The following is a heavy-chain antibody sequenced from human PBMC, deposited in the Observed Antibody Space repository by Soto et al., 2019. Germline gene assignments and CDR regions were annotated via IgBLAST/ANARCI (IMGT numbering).Heavy chain of an antibody. J-gene: IGHJ5*02. Sequence: AGVKGSCKASGYTFTSYAMHWVRQATGQRLEWMGWINAGNGNTKYSQKLQGRVTITKDTSASTAYMELSSLRSEDTAVYYCARDVEAAAPWGQGTLVTVSS. D-gene: IGHD2-2*01. CDR2: INAGNGNT. V-gene: IGHV1-3*01. CDR3: ARDVEAAAP. CDR1: GYTFTSYA.